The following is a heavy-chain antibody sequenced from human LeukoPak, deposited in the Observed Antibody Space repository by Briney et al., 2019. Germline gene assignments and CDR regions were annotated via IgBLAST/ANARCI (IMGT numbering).Heavy chain of an antibody. J-gene: IGHJ4*02. CDR2: INSDGSST. CDR1: GFTFSSYW. D-gene: IGHD5-12*01. CDR3: AREGRDSGYDFDC. V-gene: IGHV3-74*01. Sequence: GGSLRLSCAASGFTFSSYWMHWVRQVPGKGLVWVSRINSDGSSTTYADSVKGRFTISRDNVKNTLYLQMNSLRVDDTAVYYCAREGRDSGYDFDCWGQGNLVTVSS.